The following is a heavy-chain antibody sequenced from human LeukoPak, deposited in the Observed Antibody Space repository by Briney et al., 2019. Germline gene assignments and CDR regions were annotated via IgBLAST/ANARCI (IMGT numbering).Heavy chain of an antibody. V-gene: IGHV1-18*01. D-gene: IGHD6-19*01. CDR3: AEAVAGTPGGY. CDR1: GYIFTNFG. Sequence: ASVKVSCKASGYIFTNFGISWVRQARGQGLEWMGWISGYNGNTKYVQKFQGRVTMTTDTSTSTAYMELRSLRSDDTAVYYCAEAVAGTPGGYWGQGTLVTVSS. J-gene: IGHJ4*02. CDR2: ISGYNGNT.